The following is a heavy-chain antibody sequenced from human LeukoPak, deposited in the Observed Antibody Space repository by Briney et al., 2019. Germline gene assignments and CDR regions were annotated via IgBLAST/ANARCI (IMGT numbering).Heavy chain of an antibody. CDR3: ARDDDILTGTFYGMDV. Sequence: ASVKVSCKASGYTFTSYAMHWVRQAPGQRLEWMGWINAGNGNTKYSQKFQGRVTITRDTSASTAYMELSSLRSEDTAVYYCARDDDILTGTFYGMDVWGQGTTVTVSS. J-gene: IGHJ6*02. CDR2: INAGNGNT. CDR1: GYTFTSYA. V-gene: IGHV1-3*01. D-gene: IGHD3-9*01.